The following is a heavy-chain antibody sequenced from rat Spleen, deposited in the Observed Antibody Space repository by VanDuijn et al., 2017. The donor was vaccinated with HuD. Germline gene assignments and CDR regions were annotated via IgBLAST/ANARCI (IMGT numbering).Heavy chain of an antibody. CDR2: ISPSGGST. V-gene: IGHV5-27*01. J-gene: IGHJ2*01. Sequence: EVQLVESGGGLVQPGGSLKLSCAASGFTFSNYDMAWVRQAPTKGLEWVASISPSGGSTYYPDSVKGRFTISRDNAKITLYLQMNSLKSEDTATYYCTRDDYYSAVFDYWGQGVMVTVSS. CDR1: GFTFSNYD. CDR3: TRDDYYSAVFDY. D-gene: IGHD1-1*01.